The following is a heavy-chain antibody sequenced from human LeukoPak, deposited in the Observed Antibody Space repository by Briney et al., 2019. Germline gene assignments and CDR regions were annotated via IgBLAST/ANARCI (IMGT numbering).Heavy chain of an antibody. CDR1: GFTFSSYE. V-gene: IGHV3-48*03. J-gene: IGHJ4*02. CDR2: ISSSGSTI. Sequence: GGSLRLSCAASGFTFSSYEMNWVRQAPGKGLEWVSYISSSGSTIYYADSVKGRFTISRDNAKNSLYLQMNSLRAEDTAVYYCARDGWGIQLWSYYFDYWGQGTLVTVSS. CDR3: ARDGWGIQLWSYYFDY. D-gene: IGHD5-18*01.